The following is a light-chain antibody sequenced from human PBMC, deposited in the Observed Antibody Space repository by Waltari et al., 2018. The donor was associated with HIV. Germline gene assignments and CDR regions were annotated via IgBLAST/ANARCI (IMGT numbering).Light chain of an antibody. V-gene: IGKV3D-7*01. CDR3: LHYGVSVWT. CDR2: GAS. Sequence: EIVMTQSPATLSLSPGESATLSCRASQSVSSSYLSWYQQKPGQAPRLLIYGASTRATGFPARFRGSGSATDFTLTISSLQPEYSAVYYCLHYGVSVWTFGQG. J-gene: IGKJ1*01. CDR1: QSVSSSY.